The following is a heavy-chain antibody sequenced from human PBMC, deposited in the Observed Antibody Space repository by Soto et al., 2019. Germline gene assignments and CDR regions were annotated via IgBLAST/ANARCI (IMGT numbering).Heavy chain of an antibody. V-gene: IGHV4-4*02. J-gene: IGHJ5*02. CDR3: ARVWGALAPIAGWFGP. CDR2: IYRTGST. Sequence: QVQLQESGPGLVKPSGTLSLTCAVSNGSITSGNWWSWVRQPPGKGLEWIGDIYRTGSTNYNPSLRSRVIISVDKSKNNFSLSLSSVTAADTAVYFCARVWGALAPIAGWFGPWGRGILVTVSS. D-gene: IGHD3-16*01. CDR1: NGSITSGNW.